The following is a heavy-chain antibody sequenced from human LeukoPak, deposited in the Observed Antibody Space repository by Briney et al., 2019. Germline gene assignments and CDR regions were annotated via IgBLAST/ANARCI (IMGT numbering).Heavy chain of an antibody. CDR2: IYYSGST. CDR1: GGSISSYY. J-gene: IGHJ6*03. V-gene: IGHV4-59*01. CDR3: ARALQIETPPPLKGYYYMDV. D-gene: IGHD5-24*01. Sequence: KPSETLSLTCTVSGGSISSYYWSWIRQPPGKGLEWIGYIYYSGSTNYNPSLKSRVTISADTSKKQFSLKLRSVTAADTAVYYCARALQIETPPPLKGYYYMDVWGKGTTVTVSS.